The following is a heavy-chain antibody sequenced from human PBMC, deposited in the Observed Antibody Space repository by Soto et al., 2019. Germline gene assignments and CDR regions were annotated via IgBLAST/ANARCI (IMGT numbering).Heavy chain of an antibody. J-gene: IGHJ6*01. V-gene: IGHV3-30*18. CDR1: GFTFSSYG. CDR3: AKGTAIVVVPADMNYYYGMDV. Sequence: QVQLVESGGGVVQPGRSLRLSCAASGFTFSSYGMHWVRQAPGKGLEWVAVISYDGSNNYYADSVKGRFTISRDNSKNTLYLQMNSLRADDTAVYYCAKGTAIVVVPADMNYYYGMDVW. CDR2: ISYDGSNN. D-gene: IGHD2-2*01.